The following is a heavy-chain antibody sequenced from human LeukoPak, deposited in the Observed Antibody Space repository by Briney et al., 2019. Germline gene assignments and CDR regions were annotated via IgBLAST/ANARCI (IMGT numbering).Heavy chain of an antibody. D-gene: IGHD6-13*01. CDR2: IRYDGSNK. V-gene: IGHV3-30*02. Sequence: PGGSLRLSCAASGFTFSSYGMHWVRQAPGKGLEWVAFIRYDGSNKYYADSVKGRFTISRDNSKNTLYLQMNSLRAEDTAVYYCAKDLEYSSSCTIDYWGQGTLVTVSS. CDR3: AKDLEYSSSCTIDY. CDR1: GFTFSSYG. J-gene: IGHJ4*02.